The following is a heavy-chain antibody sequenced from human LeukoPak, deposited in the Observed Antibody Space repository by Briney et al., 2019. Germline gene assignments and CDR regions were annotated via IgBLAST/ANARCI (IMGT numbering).Heavy chain of an antibody. D-gene: IGHD6-13*01. Sequence: PSETLSLTCTVSGGSISSSSYYWGWIRQPPGKGLEWIGTIYYSGSTYYNPSLQSRVTISADTPKNQFSLKLSSVTAADTTVYYCARDPTGIAAKNAFDIWGQGTMVTVSS. CDR1: GGSISSSSYY. CDR2: IYYSGST. CDR3: ARDPTGIAAKNAFDI. V-gene: IGHV4-39*07. J-gene: IGHJ3*02.